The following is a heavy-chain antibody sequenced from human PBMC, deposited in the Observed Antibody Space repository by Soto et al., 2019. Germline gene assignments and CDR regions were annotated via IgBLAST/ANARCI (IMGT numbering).Heavy chain of an antibody. V-gene: IGHV3-33*01. Sequence: GGSLRLSCAASGFTFSSYGMHWVRQAPGKGLEWVAVIWYDGSNKYYADSVKGRFTISRDNSKNTLYLQMNSLRAEDTAVYYCARDGDVISSGWLNYFDYWGQGTLVTVSS. CDR3: ARDGDVISSGWLNYFDY. CDR2: IWYDGSNK. D-gene: IGHD6-19*01. CDR1: GFTFSSYG. J-gene: IGHJ4*02.